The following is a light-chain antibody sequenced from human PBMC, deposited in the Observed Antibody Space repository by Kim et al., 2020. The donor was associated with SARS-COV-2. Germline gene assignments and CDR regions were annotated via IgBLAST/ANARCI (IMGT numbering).Light chain of an antibody. J-gene: IGKJ4*01. CDR2: VAD. V-gene: IGKV3-20*01. CDR1: QSVDAKD. CDR3: QQYSRSPHLT. Sequence: RRERDEPSCRARQSVDAKDLAWCTHKAGPAPRLLIYVADSRATDIPERCSGGGCETDFTLTISRVETEDFSEYFCQQYSRSPHLTFGGGTKREI.